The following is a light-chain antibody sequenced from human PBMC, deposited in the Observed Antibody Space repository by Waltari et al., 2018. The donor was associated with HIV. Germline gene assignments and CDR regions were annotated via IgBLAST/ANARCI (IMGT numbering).Light chain of an antibody. CDR3: SSYTSSSFWL. CDR2: EVA. J-gene: IGLJ3*02. V-gene: IGLV2-14*01. CDR1: STDIGGYIY. Sequence: QSALTQPASVSGSPGQSITISCSGTSTDIGGYIYVSWYQQNPGKAPKLMIYEVANRPSGVSNRFSGSKSGNTASLTISGLQTEDEADYYCSSYTSSSFWLIGRGTKLTVL.